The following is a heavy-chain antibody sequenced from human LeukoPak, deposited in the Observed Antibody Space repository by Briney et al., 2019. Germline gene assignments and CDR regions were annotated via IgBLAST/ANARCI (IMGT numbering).Heavy chain of an antibody. V-gene: IGHV1-2*06. CDR1: GYTFTGYY. D-gene: IGHD3-10*01. Sequence: GASVKVSCKASGYTFTGYYMHWVRQAPGQGLEWMGRINPNSGGTNYAQKFQGRVTMTRDTSISTAYMELSRLRSDDTAVYYCARDDYYGSGSYYTNGEFDPWGQGTLVTVSS. J-gene: IGHJ5*02. CDR3: ARDDYYGSGSYYTNGEFDP. CDR2: INPNSGGT.